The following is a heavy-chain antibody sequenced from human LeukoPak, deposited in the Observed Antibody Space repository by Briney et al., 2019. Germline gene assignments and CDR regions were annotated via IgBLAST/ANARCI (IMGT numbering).Heavy chain of an antibody. V-gene: IGHV3-30*18. J-gene: IGHJ4*02. D-gene: IGHD3-22*01. CDR2: ISYDGSNK. CDR1: GFTFSSYD. CDR3: AKSGDSTGFWDFDY. Sequence: GGSLRLSGAASGFTFSSYDIHWVRQAPGKGLEWVAVISYDGSNKYYADSVKGRFTISRDNSKNTLYLQMNSLRAEDTAVYYCAKSGDSTGFWDFDYWGQGTLVTVSS.